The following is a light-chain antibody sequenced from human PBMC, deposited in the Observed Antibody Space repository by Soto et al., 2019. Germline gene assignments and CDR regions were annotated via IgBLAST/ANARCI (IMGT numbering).Light chain of an antibody. CDR3: AVWDDKLRGRI. V-gene: IGLV1-44*01. CDR2: GNN. J-gene: IGLJ2*01. CDR1: SSNIGSKT. Sequence: QSVVTQPPSASGTPGQRVTISCSGSSSNIGSKTVNWYQQFPGAAPRFLISGNNVRPSGVPDRFSASRSGTSASLAISGLQSEDEADYYCAVWDDKLRGRIIGGGTKLTVL.